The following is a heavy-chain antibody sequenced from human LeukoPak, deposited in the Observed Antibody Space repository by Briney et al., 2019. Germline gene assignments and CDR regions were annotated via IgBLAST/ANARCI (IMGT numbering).Heavy chain of an antibody. Sequence: GGSLRLSCAVSGFTVSGNYMSWVRQAPGEGLEWVAFIRYAGSNKYYADSVKGRLTISRDNSKNTLYLQMNSLRAEDTAVYYCAKDFKWDGYNSRDAFDIWGQGTMVTVSS. CDR1: GFTVSGNY. D-gene: IGHD5-24*01. V-gene: IGHV3-30*02. CDR3: AKDFKWDGYNSRDAFDI. J-gene: IGHJ3*02. CDR2: IRYAGSNK.